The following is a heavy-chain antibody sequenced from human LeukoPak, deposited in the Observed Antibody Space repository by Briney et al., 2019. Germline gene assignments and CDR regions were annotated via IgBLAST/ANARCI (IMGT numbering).Heavy chain of an antibody. CDR2: IYYSGST. J-gene: IGHJ5*02. V-gene: IGHV4-59*01. Sequence: PSETLSLTCTVSGGSISSYYWSWIRQPPGKGLEWIGYIYYSGSTNYNPSLKSRVTISVDTSKNQFSLKLSSVTAADTAVYYCARDPLLGGWFDPWGQGTLVTVSS. CDR1: GGSISSYY. D-gene: IGHD2-15*01. CDR3: ARDPLLGGWFDP.